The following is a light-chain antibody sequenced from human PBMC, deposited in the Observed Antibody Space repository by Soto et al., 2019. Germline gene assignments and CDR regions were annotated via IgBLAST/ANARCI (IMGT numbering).Light chain of an antibody. V-gene: IGKV3-20*01. CDR1: QRFSRSY. Sequence: EIVLTQSPGTLLLSQGKKATPSCRPIQRFSRSYLGWYQQKPGQAPRLLIYGASGRATGIPDRFSGSGSGTDFTLTISRLEPEDFAVYYCQHYGGSPSFTFGPGTKVDIK. CDR2: GAS. J-gene: IGKJ3*01. CDR3: QHYGGSPSFT.